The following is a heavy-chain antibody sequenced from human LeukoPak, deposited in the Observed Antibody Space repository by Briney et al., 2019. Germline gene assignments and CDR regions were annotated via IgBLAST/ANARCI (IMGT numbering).Heavy chain of an antibody. CDR2: IYYSGST. CDR3: ARQRVPGWFDP. Sequence: SETLSLTCTVSGGSISSYYWSWIRQPPGEGLEWIGYIYYSGSTNYNPSLKSRVTISVDTSKNQFSLKLSSVTAADTAVYYCARQRVPGWFDPWGQGTLVTVSS. V-gene: IGHV4-59*08. CDR1: GGSISSYY. J-gene: IGHJ5*02.